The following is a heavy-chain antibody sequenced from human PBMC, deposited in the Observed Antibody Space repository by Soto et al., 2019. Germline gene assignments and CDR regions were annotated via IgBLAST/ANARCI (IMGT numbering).Heavy chain of an antibody. J-gene: IGHJ4*02. V-gene: IGHV3-15*01. D-gene: IGHD3-9*01. CDR3: TTGIYYDLLTGYHDVAY. Sequence: GGSLRLSCAASGFNLSHPWMTWVRQAAGKGLEWVSRIKSETDGGTADYAAPVKGRITISRDDSKNTVYLQMNSLKTEDTAVYYCTTGIYYDLLTGYHDVAYWGQGTLVTVSS. CDR1: GFNLSHPW. CDR2: IKSETDGGTA.